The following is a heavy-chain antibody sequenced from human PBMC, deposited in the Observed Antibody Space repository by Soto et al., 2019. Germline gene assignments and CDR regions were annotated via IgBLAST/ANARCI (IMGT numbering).Heavy chain of an antibody. J-gene: IGHJ5*01. CDR1: GYSFTSHW. CDR2: INPADSDI. Sequence: ESLKISCKSSGYSFTSHWIALVRQMPGEGLDWIEIINPADSDIRYSPYFQGKVSISIDQSINTACLQWSSLKGTVTAAYSCATAPNSGWYESWGKGTLVTVSS. CDR3: ATAPNSGWYES. D-gene: IGHD1-26*01. V-gene: IGHV5-51*01.